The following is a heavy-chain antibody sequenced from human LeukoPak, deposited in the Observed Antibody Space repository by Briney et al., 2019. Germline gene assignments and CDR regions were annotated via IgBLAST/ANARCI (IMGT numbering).Heavy chain of an antibody. J-gene: IGHJ4*02. CDR3: ARRYITGWHFDY. CDR2: TYSDGST. V-gene: IGHV3-66*01. CDR1: GFTVRNKY. Sequence: GGPRRLSCAVSGFTVRNKYMIWVRGAPGKGLEWVSVTYSDGSTYYTNSVKGRFTISRDNSKNTLYLQMNSLRAEDTAVYYCARRYITGWHFDYWGQGTLVTVSS. D-gene: IGHD6-19*01.